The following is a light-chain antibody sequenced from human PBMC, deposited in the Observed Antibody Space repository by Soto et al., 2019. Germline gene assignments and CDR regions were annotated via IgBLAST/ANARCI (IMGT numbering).Light chain of an antibody. V-gene: IGKV1-5*01. CDR1: QSISSL. CDR3: QQYNSYSRT. CDR2: DAS. Sequence: DIQMTQAPSTLSASVGDRVTITCRASQSISSLLAWYQQKPGKAPKLLIYDASSLESGVPSRFSGSGSGTEFTLTISSLQPDDFATYYCQQYNSYSRTVGQGTKLEIK. J-gene: IGKJ2*01.